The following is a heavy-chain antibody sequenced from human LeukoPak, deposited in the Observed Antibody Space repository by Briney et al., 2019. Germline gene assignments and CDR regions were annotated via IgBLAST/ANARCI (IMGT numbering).Heavy chain of an antibody. CDR1: GFTFSYYG. J-gene: IGHJ4*02. Sequence: GGSLRLSCAASGFTFSYYGIHWVRQAPGKGLEWVAVISYGATNKYYTDSVKGRFTISRDNSKNTLYLQMNSLRAEDTAVYYCARDQDVAAAGTWGSLDYWGQGTLVTVSS. V-gene: IGHV3-30*03. D-gene: IGHD6-13*01. CDR3: ARDQDVAAAGTWGSLDY. CDR2: ISYGATNK.